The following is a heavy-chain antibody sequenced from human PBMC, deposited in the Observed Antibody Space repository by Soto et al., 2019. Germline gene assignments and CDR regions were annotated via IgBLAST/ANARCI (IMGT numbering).Heavy chain of an antibody. CDR1: GGTFSSYA. Sequence: QVQLVQSGAEVKKPGSSVKVSCKASGGTFSSYAISWVRQAPGQGLEWMGGIMPILGTANYAQKFQGRVTITTDESTSTANMELSSLRSEDTAVYYCASRTETSSYYYYGMDVWGQGTTVTVSS. CDR2: IMPILGTA. J-gene: IGHJ6*02. CDR3: ASRTETSSYYYYGMDV. D-gene: IGHD2-21*02. V-gene: IGHV1-69*05.